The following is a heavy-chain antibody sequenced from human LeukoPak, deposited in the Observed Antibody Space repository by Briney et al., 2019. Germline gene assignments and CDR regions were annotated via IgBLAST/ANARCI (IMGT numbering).Heavy chain of an antibody. CDR3: AREGGGNWFDH. Sequence: SETLSLTCTVSGYSISSGYYWGWIRQPPGKGLEWIGSIYHSGSTYYNPSLKSRVTISVDTSKNQFSLKLSSVTAADTAVYYCAREGGGNWFDHWGQGTLVTVSS. V-gene: IGHV4-38-2*02. CDR2: IYHSGST. J-gene: IGHJ5*02. CDR1: GYSISSGYY. D-gene: IGHD3-16*01.